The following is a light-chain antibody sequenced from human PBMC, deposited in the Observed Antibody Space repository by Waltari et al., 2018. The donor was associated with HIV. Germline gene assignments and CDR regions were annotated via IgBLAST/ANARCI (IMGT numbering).Light chain of an antibody. CDR2: APS. Sequence: IQMTQSPSSLSASVGDRVTITCRASQSISSYLNWYQQKPGKAPKLLIYAPSSWQNGVPSRFSGSGSGTDFTLTISSRQAEDVATDYWQQSYRPPGTFGQGTKVEIK. V-gene: IGKV1-39*01. CDR1: QSISSY. CDR3: QQSYRPPGT. J-gene: IGKJ1*01.